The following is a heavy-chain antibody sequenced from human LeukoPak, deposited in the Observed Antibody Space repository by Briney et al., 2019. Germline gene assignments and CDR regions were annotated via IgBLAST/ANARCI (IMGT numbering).Heavy chain of an antibody. CDR1: GGTFSSYA. CDR2: IIPIFGTA. V-gene: IGHV1-69*13. D-gene: IGHD3-16*01. Sequence: SVKVSCKASGGTFSSYAISSVRQAPGQVLEWMGGIIPIFGTANYAQKFQGRVTITADESTSTAYMELSSLRSEDTAVYYCARARDDYVWGSPFDYWGQGTLVTVSS. CDR3: ARARDDYVWGSPFDY. J-gene: IGHJ4*02.